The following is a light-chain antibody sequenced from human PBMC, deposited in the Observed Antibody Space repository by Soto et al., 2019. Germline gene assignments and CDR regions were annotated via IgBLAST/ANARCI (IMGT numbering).Light chain of an antibody. CDR1: QSVSSN. V-gene: IGKV3-15*01. Sequence: EIVLTQSPATLSLSPGERATLSCRASQSVSSNLAWYHQKPGHAPRLLIYGASTRATGIPDRFSGSGTGTEFTLTISSLESEDFAVYYCQQYGNWSHTFGQGTKLEIK. CDR2: GAS. J-gene: IGKJ2*01. CDR3: QQYGNWSHT.